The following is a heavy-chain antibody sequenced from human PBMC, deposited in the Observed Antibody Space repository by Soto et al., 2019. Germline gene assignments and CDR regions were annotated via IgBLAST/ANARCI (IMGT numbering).Heavy chain of an antibody. J-gene: IGHJ3*02. Sequence: GGSLILSCAASGFTFSSYAMSWVLQAPGKGLEWVSAISGSGGSTYYADSVKGRFTISRDNSKNTLYLQMNSLRAEDTAVYYCARPIVPAANGAFDIWGQGTMDIVSS. CDR2: ISGSGGST. D-gene: IGHD2-2*01. V-gene: IGHV3-23*01. CDR1: GFTFSSYA. CDR3: ARPIVPAANGAFDI.